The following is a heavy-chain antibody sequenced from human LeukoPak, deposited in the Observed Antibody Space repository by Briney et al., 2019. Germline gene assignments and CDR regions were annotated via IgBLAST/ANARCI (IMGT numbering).Heavy chain of an antibody. CDR2: IYSGGST. CDR3: ARYQQLGDAFDI. V-gene: IGHV3-66*01. J-gene: IGHJ3*02. D-gene: IGHD6-13*01. CDR1: GFVVSSNY. Sequence: GGSLRLSCAASGFVVSSNYMSWVRQAPGEGLEWVSVIYSGGSTYYADSVKGRLTISRDNSKNTLYLQMNSLRAEDTAVYYCARYQQLGDAFDIWGQGTMVTVSS.